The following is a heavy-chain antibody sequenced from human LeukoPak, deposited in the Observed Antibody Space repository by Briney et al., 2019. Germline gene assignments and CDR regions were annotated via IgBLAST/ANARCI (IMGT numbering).Heavy chain of an antibody. D-gene: IGHD1-26*01. Sequence: GESLKISCKVSGYSFTSYCIGWVHQMPGKGLAWMGIIYPGDSGPTYSPSFQGQVTISVDKSINTAYLQWSSLQASDTAMYYCGMSGDRVPLQDDVFDVWGQGTMLTVST. CDR1: GYSFTSYC. J-gene: IGHJ3*01. CDR3: GMSGDRVPLQDDVFDV. CDR2: IYPGDSGP. V-gene: IGHV5-51*07.